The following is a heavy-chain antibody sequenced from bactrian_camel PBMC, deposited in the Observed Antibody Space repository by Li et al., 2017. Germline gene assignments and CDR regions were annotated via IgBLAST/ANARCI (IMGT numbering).Heavy chain of an antibody. Sequence: HVQLVESGGGSVRAGGSLRLSCVAPEYTFSSKCAGWFRQVPGKEREGIAAICTGVGITFYDDSVKDRFTIQDNPEHAVDLQMNSLKTEDTAVYYCALGSSDQSTMTARGQGTQVTVS. V-gene: IGHV3S1*01. D-gene: IGHD2*01. J-gene: IGHJ4*01. CDR2: ICTGVGIT. CDR3: ALGSSDQSTMTA. CDR1: EYTFSSKC.